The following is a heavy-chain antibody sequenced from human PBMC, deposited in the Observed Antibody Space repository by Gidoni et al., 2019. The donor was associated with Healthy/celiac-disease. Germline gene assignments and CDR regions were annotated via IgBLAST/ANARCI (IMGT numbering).Heavy chain of an antibody. CDR3: AKGYYYDSSGYYYEWDY. CDR1: GFTFSSYA. D-gene: IGHD3-22*01. V-gene: IGHV3-23*01. Sequence: EVQLLESGGGLVQPGGSLSLYCAASGFTFSSYAMSWVRQAPGKGLEWVSAISGSGGSTYYADSVKGRFTISRDNSKNTLYLQMNSLRAEDTAVYYCAKGYYYDSSGYYYEWDYWGQGTLVTVSS. CDR2: ISGSGGST. J-gene: IGHJ4*02.